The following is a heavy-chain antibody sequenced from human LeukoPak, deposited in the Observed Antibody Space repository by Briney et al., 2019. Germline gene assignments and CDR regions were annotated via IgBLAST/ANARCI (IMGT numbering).Heavy chain of an antibody. Sequence: PGGSLRLSCAASGFTFSGSAMHWVRQASRKGLEWVGRIRSKANSYATAYAASVKGRFTISRDDSKDTAYLQMNSLKTEDTAVYYCTRPEETYYMDVWGKGTTVTVSS. D-gene: IGHD5-24*01. CDR2: IRSKANSYAT. J-gene: IGHJ6*03. V-gene: IGHV3-73*01. CDR1: GFTFSGSA. CDR3: TRPEETYYMDV.